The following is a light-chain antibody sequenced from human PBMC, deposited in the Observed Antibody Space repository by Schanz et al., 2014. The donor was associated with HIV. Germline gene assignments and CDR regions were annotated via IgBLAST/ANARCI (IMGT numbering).Light chain of an antibody. J-gene: IGLJ2*01. CDR2: DVT. V-gene: IGLV2-14*01. CDR3: SSYAGSNNSVV. CDR1: SSDVGAYNY. Sequence: QSVLTQPASVSGSPGQSITISCTGTSSDVGAYNYVSWYQQHPGKAPKLMIYDVTSRPSGVSHRFSGSKSGNTASLTISGLQAEDEADYYCSSYAGSNNSVVFGGGTKLTVL.